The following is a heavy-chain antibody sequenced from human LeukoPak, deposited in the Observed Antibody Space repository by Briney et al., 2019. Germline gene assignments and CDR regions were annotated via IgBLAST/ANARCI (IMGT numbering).Heavy chain of an antibody. Sequence: SETLSLTCTVSGGSISSGTYYWSWIRQPAGKGLECIGHVYTSGSTNYNPSLRSRVTISVDTSKNQFSLKLTSVTAADTAVYYCAREGRHCSSTSCYTGYFDYWGQGTLATVSS. CDR3: AREGRHCSSTSCYTGYFDY. J-gene: IGHJ4*02. V-gene: IGHV4-61*09. CDR1: GGSISSGTYY. D-gene: IGHD2-2*02. CDR2: VYTSGST.